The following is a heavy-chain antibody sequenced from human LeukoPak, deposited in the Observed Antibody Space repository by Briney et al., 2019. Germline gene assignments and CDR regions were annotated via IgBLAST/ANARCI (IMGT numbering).Heavy chain of an antibody. CDR3: GKRVLSGVPVASLDY. CDR2: IGSSNSDT. Sequence: PGGSLRLSCAASGFTFTSYGMSWVRQAPGKGLEWVSTIGSSNSDTYYTDSVKGRFTVSRDNSKNTLYLQMNSLRAEDTAIYYCGKRVLSGVPVASLDYWGQGTLVTVSS. J-gene: IGHJ4*02. D-gene: IGHD6-19*01. V-gene: IGHV3-23*01. CDR1: GFTFTSYG.